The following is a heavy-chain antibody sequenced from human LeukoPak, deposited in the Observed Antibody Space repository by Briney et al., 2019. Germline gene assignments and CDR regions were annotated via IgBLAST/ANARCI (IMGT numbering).Heavy chain of an antibody. V-gene: IGHV4-59*08. Sequence: SEALSLTCTVSGGSISTYYWSWIRQPPGKGLEWIGYIYYSGSTNYNPSLKSRVTISVDTSKNQFSLKLSSVTAADTAVYYCARRAAGGSHFDLWGRGTLVTVSS. CDR2: IYYSGST. CDR1: GGSISTYY. CDR3: ARRAAGGSHFDL. J-gene: IGHJ2*01. D-gene: IGHD6-13*01.